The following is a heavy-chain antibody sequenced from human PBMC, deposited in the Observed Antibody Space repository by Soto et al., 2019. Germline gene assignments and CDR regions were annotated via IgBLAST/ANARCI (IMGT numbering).Heavy chain of an antibody. J-gene: IGHJ6*02. D-gene: IGHD3-22*01. CDR2: IWYDGSNK. V-gene: IGHV3-33*01. CDR3: ARAQYYDSSGYLLGETDYYYGMDV. CDR1: GFTFSSYG. Sequence: GGSLRLSCAASGFTFSSYGMHWVRQAPGKGLEWVAVIWYDGSNKYYADSVKGRFTISRDNSKNTLYLQMNSLRAEDTAVYYCARAQYYDSSGYLLGETDYYYGMDVWGQGTTVTVSS.